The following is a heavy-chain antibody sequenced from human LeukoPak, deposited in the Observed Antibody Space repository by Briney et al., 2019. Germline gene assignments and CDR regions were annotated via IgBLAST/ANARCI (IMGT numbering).Heavy chain of an antibody. CDR2: ILGSGGTT. CDR3: AKYERVAGRPWYFDY. CDR1: GFTFSSYA. J-gene: IGHJ4*02. D-gene: IGHD6-19*01. Sequence: AGGSLRLPCAASGFTFSSYAMSWVRQAPGKGLEWVSAILGSGGTTYYADSVKGRFTISRDNSKNTMYLQMNSLRAEDTAIFYCAKYERVAGRPWYFDYWGQGTLVTVSS. V-gene: IGHV3-23*01.